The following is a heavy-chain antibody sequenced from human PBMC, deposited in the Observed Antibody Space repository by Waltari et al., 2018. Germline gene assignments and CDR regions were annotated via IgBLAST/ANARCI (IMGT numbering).Heavy chain of an antibody. CDR3: ARGILRRLRFLEWLSPMGEYYGMDV. V-gene: IGHV4-34*01. J-gene: IGHJ6*02. CDR1: GGSFSGYY. CDR2: INHSGST. D-gene: IGHD3-3*01. Sequence: QVQLQQWGAGLLKPSETLSLTCAVYGGSFSGYYWSWIRQHPGKGLEWIGEINHSGSTNYNPSLKSRVTISVDTSKNQFSLKLSSVTAADTAVYYCARGILRRLRFLEWLSPMGEYYGMDVWGQGTTVTVSS.